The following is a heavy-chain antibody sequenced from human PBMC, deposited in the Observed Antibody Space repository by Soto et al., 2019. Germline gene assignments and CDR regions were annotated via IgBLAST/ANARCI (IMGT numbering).Heavy chain of an antibody. CDR3: AKDPNSSGWYGYYYYYYMDV. CDR2: ISYDGSNE. D-gene: IGHD6-19*01. CDR1: AFTFSSYG. V-gene: IGHV3-30*18. J-gene: IGHJ6*03. Sequence: LRLSCAASAFTFSSYGMHWVRQAPGKGLEWVAVISYDGSNEYYADSVKGRFTISRDNSKNTLYLHMNSLRAENTAVYYCAKDPNSSGWYGYYYYYYMDVWGKGTTVTVSS.